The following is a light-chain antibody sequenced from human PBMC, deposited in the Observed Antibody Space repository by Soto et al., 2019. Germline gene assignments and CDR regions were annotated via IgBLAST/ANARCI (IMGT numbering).Light chain of an antibody. CDR2: DVS. V-gene: IGLV2-14*01. CDR1: SSDVGGYNY. Sequence: QSVLTQPASLSGSPGQSITISCTGTSSDVGGYNYVSWYQQHPGKAPKLMIYDVSNRPSGVSNRFSGSKSGNTASLTISGLQAEDEADYYCSSYTSSSTPLYGFGTGTKVTVL. J-gene: IGLJ1*01. CDR3: SSYTSSSTPLYG.